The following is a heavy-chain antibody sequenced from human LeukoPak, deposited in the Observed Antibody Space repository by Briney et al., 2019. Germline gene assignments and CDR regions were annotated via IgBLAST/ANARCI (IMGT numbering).Heavy chain of an antibody. D-gene: IGHD4/OR15-4a*01. J-gene: IGHJ4*02. V-gene: IGHV5-51*01. Sequence: GESLKISCKGSGYSFTSQWIGWVRQMPGKGLEWMGIIYPADSDTKYSPSFQGQVTISADKSISTAYLQWSSLKASDTAIYYCARHSDYDIDYWGQGTLVTVSS. CDR2: IYPADSDT. CDR3: ARHSDYDIDY. CDR1: GYSFTSQW.